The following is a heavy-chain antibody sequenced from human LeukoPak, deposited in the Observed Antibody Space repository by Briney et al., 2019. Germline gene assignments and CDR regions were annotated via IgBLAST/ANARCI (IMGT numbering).Heavy chain of an antibody. CDR2: ISGSGGST. V-gene: IGHV3-23*01. CDR1: GFTFSSYA. Sequence: GGSLRLSCATSGFTFSSYAMSWVRQAPGKGLEWVSAISGSGGSTYYADSAKGRFTISRDNSKNTLYLQMNSLRAEDTAVYYCARDSYGTLDYWGQGTLVTVSS. CDR3: ARDSYGTLDY. J-gene: IGHJ4*02. D-gene: IGHD5-18*01.